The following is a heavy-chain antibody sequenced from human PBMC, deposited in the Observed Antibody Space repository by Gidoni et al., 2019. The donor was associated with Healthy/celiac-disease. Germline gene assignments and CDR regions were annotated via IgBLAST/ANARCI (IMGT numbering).Heavy chain of an antibody. J-gene: IGHJ5*02. Sequence: QVQLQESGPGLEKPSETLSLTCTVSGGSISSYYWSWIRQPPGKGLEWIGYIYYSGSTNYNPSLKSRVTISVDTSKNQFSLKLSSVTAADTAVYYCARGARYCSSTSCYSWFDPWGQGTLVTVSS. V-gene: IGHV4-59*01. CDR2: IYYSGST. CDR1: GGSISSYY. D-gene: IGHD2-2*02. CDR3: ARGARYCSSTSCYSWFDP.